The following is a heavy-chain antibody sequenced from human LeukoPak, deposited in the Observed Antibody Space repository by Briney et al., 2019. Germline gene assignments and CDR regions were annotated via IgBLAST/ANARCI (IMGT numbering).Heavy chain of an antibody. V-gene: IGHV3-30*04. D-gene: IGHD3-22*01. J-gene: IGHJ4*02. Sequence: GGSLRLSCAASGFTFSSYAMHWVRQAPGKGLEWVAVISYDGSNKYYADSVKGRFTISRDNSKNTLYLQMNSLRAEDTAVYYCAKDEEDDNWYYYDSSGFDYWGQGTLVTVSS. CDR2: ISYDGSNK. CDR3: AKDEEDDNWYYYDSSGFDY. CDR1: GFTFSSYA.